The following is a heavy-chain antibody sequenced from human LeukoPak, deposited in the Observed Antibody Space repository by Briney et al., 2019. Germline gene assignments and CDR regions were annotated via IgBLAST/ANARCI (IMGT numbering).Heavy chain of an antibody. J-gene: IGHJ3*02. CDR1: GGTFSSYA. V-gene: IGHV1-69*05. D-gene: IGHD3-22*01. CDR2: IIPIFGTA. Sequence: SVKVSCKASGGTFSSYAISWVRQAPGQGLEWMGRIIPIFGTANYAQKFQGRVTITTDESTSTAYMELSSLRSEDTAVYYCARPGYYDSNDAFDIWGQGTMVTVSP. CDR3: ARPGYYDSNDAFDI.